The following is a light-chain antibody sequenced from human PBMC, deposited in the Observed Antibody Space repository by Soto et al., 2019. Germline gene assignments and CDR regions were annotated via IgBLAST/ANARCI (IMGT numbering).Light chain of an antibody. CDR1: SSDVGGYNY. CDR2: EVT. V-gene: IGLV2-8*01. Sequence: QSVLTQPPSASGSPGQSVTISCTGTSSDVGGYNYVSWYQRHPGKAPKLMIFEVTKRPSGVPDRFSGSKSGNTASLTVSGLQAEDESDYYCSFYTSTYTFVFGTGTKVTVL. J-gene: IGLJ1*01. CDR3: SFYTSTYTFV.